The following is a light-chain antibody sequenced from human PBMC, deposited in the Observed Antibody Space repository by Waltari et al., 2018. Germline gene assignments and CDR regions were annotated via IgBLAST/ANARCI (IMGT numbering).Light chain of an antibody. CDR3: CSYVGVTTVL. CDR1: NNDVGGYDL. J-gene: IGLJ2*01. Sequence: QSALTQPASVSGSPGQSITISCTGTNNDVGGYDLVSWYQQHPGKAPKLIIYEVHRRPSGVSNRFSGSKSGNPASLTISGLQAEDEAHYYCCSYVGVTTVLFGGGTTVAV. V-gene: IGLV2-23*01. CDR2: EVH.